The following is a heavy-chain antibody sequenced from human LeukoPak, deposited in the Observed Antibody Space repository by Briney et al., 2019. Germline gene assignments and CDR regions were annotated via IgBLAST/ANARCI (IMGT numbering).Heavy chain of an antibody. CDR1: GGSISSSNW. V-gene: IGHV4-4*02. Sequence: SETLSLTCAVSGGSISSSNWWSWVRQPPGKGLEWIGEIYHSGSTNYNPSLKSRGTISVDKSKNQFSLKLTSVTAADTAVYYCARDLYDILTSYLDAFDIWGQGTMVTVSS. CDR3: ARDLYDILTSYLDAFDI. CDR2: IYHSGST. D-gene: IGHD3-9*01. J-gene: IGHJ3*02.